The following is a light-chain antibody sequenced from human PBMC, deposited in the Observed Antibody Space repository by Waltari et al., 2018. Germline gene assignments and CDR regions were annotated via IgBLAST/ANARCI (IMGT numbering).Light chain of an antibody. CDR2: GNT. CDR3: QSYDNSLSGYV. V-gene: IGLV1-40*01. J-gene: IGLJ1*01. CDR1: TSNIGEGYD. Sequence: QSVLTQPPSVSGAPGQRVTIACTGSTSNIGEGYDVHWYQQLPGTAPKLLIFGNTNRPSGVPDRFSGSKSGTSPSLAITGLQVEDEADYYCQSYDNSLSGYVFGSGTKVTVL.